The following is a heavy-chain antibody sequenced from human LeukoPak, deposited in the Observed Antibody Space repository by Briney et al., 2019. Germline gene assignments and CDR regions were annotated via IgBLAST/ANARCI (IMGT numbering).Heavy chain of an antibody. CDR1: GGTFSSYA. CDR3: ARGPRSGYYQYYFDY. J-gene: IGHJ4*02. CDR2: IIPIFGTA. Sequence: ASVKVSCKASGGTFSSYAISWVRQAPGQGLEWMGGIIPIFGTATYAQKFQGRVTITTDESTSTAYMELSSLRSEDTAVYYCARGPRSGYYQYYFDYWGQGTLVTVSS. V-gene: IGHV1-69*05. D-gene: IGHD3-22*01.